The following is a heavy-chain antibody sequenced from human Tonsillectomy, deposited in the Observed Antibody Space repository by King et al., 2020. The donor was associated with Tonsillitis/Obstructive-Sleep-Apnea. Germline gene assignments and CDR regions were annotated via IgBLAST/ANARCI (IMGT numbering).Heavy chain of an antibody. CDR1: GFTFSTYA. J-gene: IGHJ3*02. D-gene: IGHD6-13*01. CDR2: ISGGGGST. CDR3: AKSRRYSTNDAFEI. V-gene: IGHV3-23*04. Sequence: VQLVESGGGLEQPGGSLRLSCAGTGFTFSTYAMSWVRPAPGKGLEWVSAISGGGGSTFYADSVKGRFTISRDNFKNTLDLQMNNLRAEDTAVYYFAKSRRYSTNDAFEIWGQGTMVTVSS.